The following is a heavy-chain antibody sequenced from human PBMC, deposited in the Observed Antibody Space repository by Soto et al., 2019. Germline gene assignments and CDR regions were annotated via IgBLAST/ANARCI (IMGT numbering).Heavy chain of an antibody. CDR1: GFTFSSYA. CDR3: AKTTLSDYYYYGMDV. Sequence: EVQLLESGGGLVQPGGSLRLSCAASGFTFSSYAMRWVRQAPGKGLEWVSAISGRGGSTYYADSVKGRFTISRDNSKNTLYLQMNSLRAEDTAVYYCAKTTLSDYYYYGMDVWGQGTTVTVSS. CDR2: ISGRGGST. V-gene: IGHV3-23*01. D-gene: IGHD3-16*01. J-gene: IGHJ6*02.